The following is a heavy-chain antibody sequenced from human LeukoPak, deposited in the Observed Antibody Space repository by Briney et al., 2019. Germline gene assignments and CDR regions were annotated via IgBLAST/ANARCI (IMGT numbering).Heavy chain of an antibody. J-gene: IGHJ4*02. CDR2: LYSDGRT. Sequence: GGSLRLSCAASGFTVNSNYMNWVRQAPGKGLEWVSVLYSDGRTYYADSVKGRFTISGDTSKNTLYLQVNSLRAEDTAVYYCARGGGYYPIDYWGQGTLVTASS. CDR1: GFTVNSNY. CDR3: ARGGGYYPIDY. D-gene: IGHD2-15*01. V-gene: IGHV3-53*01.